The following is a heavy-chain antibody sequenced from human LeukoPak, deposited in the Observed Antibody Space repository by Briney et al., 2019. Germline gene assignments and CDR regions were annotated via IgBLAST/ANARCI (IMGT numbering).Heavy chain of an antibody. CDR3: ASALLYCGGDCYYFDY. D-gene: IGHD2-21*02. J-gene: IGHJ4*02. CDR2: IIPIFGTA. CDR1: GGTFSSYA. Sequence: SVKVSCKASGGTFSSYAISWVRQAPGQGLEWMGGIIPIFGTANYAQKFQGRVTITTDESTSTAYMELSSLGSEDTAVYYCASALLYCGGDCYYFDYWGQGTLVTVSS. V-gene: IGHV1-69*05.